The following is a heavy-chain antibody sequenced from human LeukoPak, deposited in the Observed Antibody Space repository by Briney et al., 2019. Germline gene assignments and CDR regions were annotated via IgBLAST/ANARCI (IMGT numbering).Heavy chain of an antibody. CDR1: GGTFSSYA. D-gene: IGHD2/OR15-2a*01. CDR3: ARGHSMQRDAFDI. V-gene: IGHV1-69*04. CDR2: IIPILGIA. J-gene: IGHJ3*02. Sequence: ASVKVSCKASGGTFSSYAISWVRQAPGQGLEWMGRIIPILGIANYAQKLQGRVTMTRNTSISTAYMELSSLRSEDTAVYYCARGHSMQRDAFDIWGQGTMVTVSS.